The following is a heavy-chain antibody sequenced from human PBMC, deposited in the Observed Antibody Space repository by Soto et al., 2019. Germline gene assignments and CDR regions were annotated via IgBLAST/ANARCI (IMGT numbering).Heavy chain of an antibody. CDR3: ARAYCSPTSCYHHGGPQYVYFYGMDV. V-gene: IGHV3-30-3*01. J-gene: IGHJ6*02. Sequence: PGGSLRLSCAASGFTFSSYAMHWVRQAPGKGLEWVAVISYDGSNKYYADSVKGRFTISRDNSKNTLYLQMNSLRIEDTAEYFCARAYCSPTSCYHHGGPQYVYFYGMDVWGQGTTVTVSS. CDR1: GFTFSSYA. D-gene: IGHD2-15*01. CDR2: ISYDGSNK.